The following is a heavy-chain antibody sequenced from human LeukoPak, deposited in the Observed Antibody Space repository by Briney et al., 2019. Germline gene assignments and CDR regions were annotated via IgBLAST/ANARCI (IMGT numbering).Heavy chain of an antibody. CDR3: ARGAPPIYYGSGSRLDY. D-gene: IGHD3-10*01. CDR1: GFTFSSYA. Sequence: GGSPRLSCAASGFTFSSYAMSWVRQAPGKGLEWVSAISGSGGSTYYADSVKGRFTISRDNAKNSLYLQMNSLRAEDTAVYYCARGAPPIYYGSGSRLDYWGQGTLVTVSS. CDR2: ISGSGGST. V-gene: IGHV3-23*01. J-gene: IGHJ4*02.